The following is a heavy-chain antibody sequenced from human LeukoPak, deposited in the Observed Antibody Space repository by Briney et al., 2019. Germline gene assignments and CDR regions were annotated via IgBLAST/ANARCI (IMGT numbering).Heavy chain of an antibody. CDR1: GFTFSSYG. Sequence: GRSLRLSCAASGFTFSSYGMHWVRQAPGKGLEWVAVIWYDGSNKYYADSVKGRFTISRDNSKNTLYLQMNRLRAEDTAVYYCARDRAYYYGSGINYWGQGTLVTVSS. CDR2: IWYDGSNK. J-gene: IGHJ4*02. CDR3: ARDRAYYYGSGINY. D-gene: IGHD3-10*01. V-gene: IGHV3-33*01.